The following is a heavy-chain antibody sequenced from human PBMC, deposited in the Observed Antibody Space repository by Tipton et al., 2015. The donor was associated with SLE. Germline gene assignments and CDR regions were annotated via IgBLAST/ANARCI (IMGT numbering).Heavy chain of an antibody. CDR3: AREITIFGVDLYYYYYMDV. V-gene: IGHV4-59*01. Sequence: LRLSCTVSGGSISSYYWSWIRQPPGKGLEWIGYIYYSGSTNCNPSLKSRVTISVDTSKNQFSLNLSSVTAADTAVYYCAREITIFGVDLYYYYYMDVWGKGTTVTVSS. CDR1: GGSISSYY. CDR2: IYYSGST. D-gene: IGHD3-3*01. J-gene: IGHJ6*03.